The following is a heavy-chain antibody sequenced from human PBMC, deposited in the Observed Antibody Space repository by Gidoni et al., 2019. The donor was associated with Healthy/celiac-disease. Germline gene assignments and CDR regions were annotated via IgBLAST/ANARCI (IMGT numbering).Heavy chain of an antibody. D-gene: IGHD6-19*01. CDR2: ISSSSSYI. V-gene: IGHV3-21*01. CDR1: GFNFSSYS. CDR3: ARDLGEQWLTYNWFDP. Sequence: EVQLVESGGGLVKPGGSLRLSCAASGFNFSSYSMNWVRQAPGKGLEWVSSISSSSSYIYYADSVKGRFTISRDNAKNSLYLQMNSLRAEDTAVYYCARDLGEQWLTYNWFDPWGQGTLVTVSS. J-gene: IGHJ5*02.